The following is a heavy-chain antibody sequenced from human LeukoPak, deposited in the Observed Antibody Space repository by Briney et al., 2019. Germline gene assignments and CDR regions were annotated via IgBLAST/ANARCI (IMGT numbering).Heavy chain of an antibody. J-gene: IGHJ4*02. CDR2: INGNNGTI. Sequence: GGSLRLSCADSGYTFSDYYMSWFRQAPGKGLEWLSYINGNNGTIYYADSVRGRFTISRDNAKNSVYLQMNSLRGEDTAVYYCVRAYSRGYSDDFDYWGQGTLVTVSS. V-gene: IGHV3-11*01. D-gene: IGHD3-22*01. CDR3: VRAYSRGYSDDFDY. CDR1: GYTFSDYY.